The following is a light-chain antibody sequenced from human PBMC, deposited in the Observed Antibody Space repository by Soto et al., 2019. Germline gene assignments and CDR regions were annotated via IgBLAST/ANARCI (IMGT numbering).Light chain of an antibody. V-gene: IGLV1-40*01. Sequence: QSVLTQPPSVSGAPGQRVTISCTGSSSNIGAGYDVHWYQQLPGTAPKILIYGNSNRPSGVPDRFSGSKSGTSASLAITGLQAEDGADYYCQSYDSSLSVVFGGGTKVTVL. CDR3: QSYDSSLSVV. CDR1: SSNIGAGYD. CDR2: GNS. J-gene: IGLJ2*01.